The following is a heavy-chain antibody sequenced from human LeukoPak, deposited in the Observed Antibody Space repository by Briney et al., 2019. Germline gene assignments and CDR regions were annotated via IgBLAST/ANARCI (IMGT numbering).Heavy chain of an antibody. CDR1: GGTFSSYA. Sequence: VASVKVSCKASGGTFSSYAISWVRQAPGQGLEWMGRIIPIFGTANYAQKFQGRVTITTDESTSTAYMELSSLRSEDTAVYYCARDSPYGDSDYWGQGTLVTVSS. CDR3: ARDSPYGDSDY. J-gene: IGHJ4*02. V-gene: IGHV1-69*05. D-gene: IGHD4-17*01. CDR2: IIPIFGTA.